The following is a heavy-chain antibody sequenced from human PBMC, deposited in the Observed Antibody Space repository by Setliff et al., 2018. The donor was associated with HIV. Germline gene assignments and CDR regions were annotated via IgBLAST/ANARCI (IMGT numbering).Heavy chain of an antibody. V-gene: IGHV4-39*07. CDR3: ARAVQLGYFDY. Sequence: SETLSLTCTVSGGSISCSSYYWGWIRQPPGKGLEWIGSIYYSGSTYYNPSLKSRVTISVDTSKNQFSLKLSSVTAADTAVYYCARAVQLGYFDYWGQGTLVTVSS. CDR2: IYYSGST. CDR1: GGSISCSSYY. J-gene: IGHJ4*02. D-gene: IGHD6-6*01.